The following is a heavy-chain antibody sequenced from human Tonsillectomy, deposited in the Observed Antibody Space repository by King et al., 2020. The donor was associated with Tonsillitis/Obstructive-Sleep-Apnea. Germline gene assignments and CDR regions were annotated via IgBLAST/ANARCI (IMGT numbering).Heavy chain of an antibody. CDR1: GFTFSSYA. CDR2: ISYDGSNK. Sequence: VQLVESGGGVVQPGRSLRLSCAASGFTFSSYAMHWVRQAPGKGLEWVAVISYDGSNKYYADSVKGRFTISRDNSKNTLYLQMNSLRAEDTAVYYCASGGGLNWNDGGCRYWGQGTLVTVSS. J-gene: IGHJ4*02. D-gene: IGHD1-20*01. CDR3: ASGGGLNWNDGGCRY. V-gene: IGHV3-30*04.